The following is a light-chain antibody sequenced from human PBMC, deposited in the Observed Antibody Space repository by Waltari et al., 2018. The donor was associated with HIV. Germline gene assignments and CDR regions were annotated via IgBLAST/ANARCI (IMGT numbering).Light chain of an antibody. J-gene: IGLJ2*01. CDR3: SSYGGSANLL. V-gene: IGLV2-8*01. CDR1: SSDIGGYHY. CDR2: DVS. Sequence: QSALTQPPSASGSPGQSVTISCTGTSSDIGGYHYVSWYQQYPGKAPKLMIYDVSKRPSGVPDRFSGSKSANPASLTVSGLQAEDEADYYCSSYGGSANLLFGGGTKLTVL.